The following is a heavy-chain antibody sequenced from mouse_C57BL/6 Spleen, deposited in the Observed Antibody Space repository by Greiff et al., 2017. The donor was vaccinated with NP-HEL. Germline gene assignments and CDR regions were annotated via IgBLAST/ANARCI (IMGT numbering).Heavy chain of an antibody. CDR3: ARSGIYYDTPYYAMDY. D-gene: IGHD2-4*01. J-gene: IGHJ4*01. CDR2: INPYNGDT. V-gene: IGHV1-20*01. Sequence: EVQLQQSGPELVKPGDSVKISCKASGYSFTGYFMNWVMQSHGKSLEWIGRINPYNGDTFYNQKFKGKATLTVDKSSSTAHMELRSLTSEDSAVYYCARSGIYYDTPYYAMDYWGQGTSVTVSS. CDR1: GYSFTGYF.